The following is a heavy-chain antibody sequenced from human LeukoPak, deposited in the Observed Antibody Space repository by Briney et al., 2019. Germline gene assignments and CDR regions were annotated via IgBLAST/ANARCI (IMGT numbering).Heavy chain of an antibody. CDR2: IDPNSGAT. Sequence: GASVKVSCTASGYTFTDYYIHWVRQAPGQGLEWMAWIDPNSGATNYAQKFQGRIAMTRDTSISTAYMELSRLRSDDTAVYYCARAPVTSCRGVYCYPFDYWGQGTLVTVSS. D-gene: IGHD2-21*01. J-gene: IGHJ4*02. CDR1: GYTFTDYY. CDR3: ARAPVTSCRGVYCYPFDY. V-gene: IGHV1-2*02.